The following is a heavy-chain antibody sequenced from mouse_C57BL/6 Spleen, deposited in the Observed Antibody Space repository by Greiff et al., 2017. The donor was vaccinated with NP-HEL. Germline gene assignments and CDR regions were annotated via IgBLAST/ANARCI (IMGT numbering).Heavy chain of an antibody. D-gene: IGHD1-1*01. CDR2: IDPANGNT. J-gene: IGHJ1*03. CDR1: GFNIKNTY. Sequence: EVQLQESVAELVRPGASVKLSCTASGFNIKNTYMHWVKQRPEQGLEWIGRIDPANGNTKYAPKFQGKATITADTSSNTAYLQLSSLTSEDTAIYYCARGPYYYSSSYWYFDVWGTGTTVTVSS. CDR3: ARGPYYYSSSYWYFDV. V-gene: IGHV14-3*01.